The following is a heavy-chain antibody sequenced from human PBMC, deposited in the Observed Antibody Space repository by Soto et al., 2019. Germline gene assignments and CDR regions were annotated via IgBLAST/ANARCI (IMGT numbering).Heavy chain of an antibody. CDR2: INAGNGNT. Sequence: GASVKVSCKASGYTFTSYAMHWVRQAPGQRLEWMGWINAGNGNTKYSQKFQGRVTITRDTSASTAYMELSSLRSEDTAVYYCARDRLYCSSTSCSDDAFDIWGQGTMVTVSS. J-gene: IGHJ3*02. V-gene: IGHV1-3*01. CDR3: ARDRLYCSSTSCSDDAFDI. CDR1: GYTFTSYA. D-gene: IGHD2-2*01.